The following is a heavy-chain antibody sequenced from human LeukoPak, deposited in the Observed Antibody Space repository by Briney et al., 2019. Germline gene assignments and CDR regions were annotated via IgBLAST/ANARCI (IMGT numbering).Heavy chain of an antibody. D-gene: IGHD2-2*01. J-gene: IGHJ5*02. CDR3: ARDVEDIVVVPAAIRPTYNWFDP. V-gene: IGHV1-69*13. Sequence: ASVKVSCKASGGTFSSYAISWVRQAPGQGLEWMGGIIPIFGTANYAQKFQGRVTITADESTSTAYMGLSSLRSEDTAVYYCARDVEDIVVVPAAIRPTYNWFDPWGQGTLVTVSS. CDR2: IIPIFGTA. CDR1: GGTFSSYA.